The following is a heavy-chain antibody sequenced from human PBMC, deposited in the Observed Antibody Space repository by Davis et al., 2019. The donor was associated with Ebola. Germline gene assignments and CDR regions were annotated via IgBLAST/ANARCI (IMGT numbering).Heavy chain of an antibody. D-gene: IGHD3-22*01. CDR3: ARLGYYYDSSGYYKGPFDY. CDR1: GYNFTKNW. CDR2: IYPGDSDT. V-gene: IGHV5-51*01. J-gene: IGHJ4*02. Sequence: GESLKISCKGSGYNFTKNWIGWVRQMPGKGLEWMGIIYPGDSDTRYSPSFQGQVTISADKSISTAYLQWSSLKASDTAMYYCARLGYYYDSSGYYKGPFDYWGQGTLVTVSS.